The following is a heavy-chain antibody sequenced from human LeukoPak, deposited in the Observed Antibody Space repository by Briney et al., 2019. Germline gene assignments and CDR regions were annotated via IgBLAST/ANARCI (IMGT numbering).Heavy chain of an antibody. D-gene: IGHD6-6*01. J-gene: IGHJ4*02. CDR3: ARDQRVTGRPDIDY. V-gene: IGHV3-74*03. CDR2: ISSDGSST. Sequence: PGGSLRLSCAASGFTFRNHWMHWVRQTPGKGLVWVSRISSDGSSTTYADSVKGRLTISRDNAKNTLYLQMNNLRAEDTAMYYCARDQRVTGRPDIDYWGQGTLVIVSS. CDR1: GFTFRNHW.